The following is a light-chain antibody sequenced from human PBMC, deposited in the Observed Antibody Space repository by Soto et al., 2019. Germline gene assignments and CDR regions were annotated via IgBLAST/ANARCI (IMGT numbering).Light chain of an antibody. CDR1: QSVSSN. CDR2: GAS. CDR3: QQYNNWPRT. Sequence: EIVMTQSPATLSVYPGERATLSCRASQSVSSNLAWYQQKPGQAPRLLIYGASTRATGIPARFSGSGSGTEFTLTISSLQSEDFTVYYCQQYNNWPRTFGQGTKADIK. J-gene: IGKJ1*01. V-gene: IGKV3-15*01.